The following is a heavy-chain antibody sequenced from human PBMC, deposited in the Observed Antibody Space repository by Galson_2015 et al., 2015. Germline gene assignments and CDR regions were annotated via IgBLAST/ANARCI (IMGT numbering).Heavy chain of an antibody. CDR2: ISSSSSYI. Sequence: LRLSCAASGFTFSSYSMNWVRQAPGKGLEWVSSISSSSSYIYYADSVKGRFTISRDNAKNSLYLQMNSLRAEDTAVYYCARAGTYYDFWSGHWWFDPWGQGTLVTVSS. CDR1: GFTFSSYS. J-gene: IGHJ5*02. D-gene: IGHD3-3*01. CDR3: ARAGTYYDFWSGHWWFDP. V-gene: IGHV3-21*01.